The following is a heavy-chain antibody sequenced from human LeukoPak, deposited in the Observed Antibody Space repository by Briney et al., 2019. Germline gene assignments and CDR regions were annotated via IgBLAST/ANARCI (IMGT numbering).Heavy chain of an antibody. CDR2: INPSGGST. Sequence: GASVKVSCKASGYSFSNYYIHWVRQAPGQGLEWVGIINPSGGSTTYAQKFQGRVTMTRDTSTNEIYMDLSSLRPEDTAVYYCVRGADSSGYYSIFYFDYWGQGTLVTVSS. CDR3: VRGADSSGYYSIFYFDY. D-gene: IGHD3-22*01. V-gene: IGHV1-46*01. J-gene: IGHJ4*02. CDR1: GYSFSNYY.